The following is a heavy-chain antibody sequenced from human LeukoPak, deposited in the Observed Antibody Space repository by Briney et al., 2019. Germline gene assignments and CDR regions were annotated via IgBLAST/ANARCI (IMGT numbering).Heavy chain of an antibody. D-gene: IGHD4-11*01. CDR2: INPSGGST. V-gene: IGHV1-46*01. CDR3: ARGEPTIYSKAPSWFDP. CDR1: GYTFTTYY. Sequence: ASVKVSCKASGYTFTTYYMHWVRQAPGQGLEWMGIINPSGGSTSYAQKFQGRVTMTRDTSTSTVYMELSSLRSEDTAVYYCARGEPTIYSKAPSWFDPWGQGTLVTVSS. J-gene: IGHJ5*02.